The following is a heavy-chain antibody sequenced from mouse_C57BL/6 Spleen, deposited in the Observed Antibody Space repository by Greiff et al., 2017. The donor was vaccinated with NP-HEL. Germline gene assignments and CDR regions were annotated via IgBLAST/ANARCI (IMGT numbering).Heavy chain of an antibody. J-gene: IGHJ4*01. CDR3: ARERGTQATYAMDY. Sequence: VQLKESGPELVKPGASVKISCKASGYSFTDYNMNWVKQSNGKSLEWIGVINPNYGTTSYNQKFKGKATLTVDQSSSTAYMQLNSLTSEDSAVYYCARERGTQATYAMDYWGQGTSVTVSS. CDR2: INPNYGTT. V-gene: IGHV1-39*01. D-gene: IGHD3-2*02. CDR1: GYSFTDYN.